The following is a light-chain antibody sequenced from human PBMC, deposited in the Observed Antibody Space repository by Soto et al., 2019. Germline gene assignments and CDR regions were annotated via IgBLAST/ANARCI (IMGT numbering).Light chain of an antibody. Sequence: TDMAQDRGAHCGYPKKRSTPCSRASQTIYSNVAWYQQRPGQSPRLLIYHASSRATGIPARFSGSGSWTEFTLPITGLQSAEFAVYYCQQYQNLWTLGQGTKVDIK. CDR3: QQYQNLWT. CDR2: HAS. V-gene: IGKV3-15*01. J-gene: IGKJ1*01. CDR1: QTIYSN.